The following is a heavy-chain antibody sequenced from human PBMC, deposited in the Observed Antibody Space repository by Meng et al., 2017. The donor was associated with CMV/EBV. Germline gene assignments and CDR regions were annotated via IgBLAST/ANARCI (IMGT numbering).Heavy chain of an antibody. D-gene: IGHD2-2*02. V-gene: IGHV4-34*01. CDR3: ARQKIYCSSTSCYKGGLDY. CDR2: INHSGST. Sequence: GSLRLSCAVYGGSFSGYYWSWIRQPPGRGLEWIGEINHSGSTNYNPSLKSRVTISVDTSKNQFSLKLSSVTAADTAVYYCARQKIYCSSTSCYKGGLDYWGQGTLVTVSS. J-gene: IGHJ4*02. CDR1: GGSFSGYY.